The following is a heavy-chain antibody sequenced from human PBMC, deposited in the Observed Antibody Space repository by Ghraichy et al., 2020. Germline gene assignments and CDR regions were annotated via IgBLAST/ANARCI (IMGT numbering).Heavy chain of an antibody. CDR2: MNPNSGNT. J-gene: IGHJ4*02. D-gene: IGHD3-22*01. CDR1: GYTFTSYD. V-gene: IGHV1-8*01. Sequence: ASVKVSCKASGYTFTSYDINWVRQATGQGLEWMGWMNPNSGNTGYAQKFQGRVTMTRNTSISTAYMELSSLRSEDTAVYYCARSYDSSGYYYVAAFDYWGQGTLVTVSS. CDR3: ARSYDSSGYYYVAAFDY.